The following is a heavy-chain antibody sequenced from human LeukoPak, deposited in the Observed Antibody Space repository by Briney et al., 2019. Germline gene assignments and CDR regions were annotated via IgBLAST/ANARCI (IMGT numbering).Heavy chain of an antibody. D-gene: IGHD3-16*02. J-gene: IGHJ4*02. V-gene: IGHV4-59*01. CDR1: GGSISSYY. CDR2: IYYSGST. CDR3: ARGPTRYYFDY. Sequence: PSETLSLTCTVSGGSISSYYWSWIRQPPGKGLEWIGYIYYSGSTNYNPSLKSRVTISVDTSKNQFSLKLSSVTAADTAVYYCARGPTRYYFDYWGQGTLVTASS.